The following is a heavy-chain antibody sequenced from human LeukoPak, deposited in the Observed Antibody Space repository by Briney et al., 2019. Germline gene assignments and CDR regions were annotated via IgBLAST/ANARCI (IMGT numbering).Heavy chain of an antibody. J-gene: IGHJ4*02. Sequence: GASVEVSCKASGYTFTGYYMHWVRQAPGQGLEWMGWINPNSGGTNYAQKFQGRVTMTRDTSISTAYMELSRLRSDDTAVYYCAREPRWRDFLRCHLYDYWGQGTLVTVSS. CDR2: INPNSGGT. CDR1: GYTFTGYY. CDR3: AREPRWRDFLRCHLYDY. V-gene: IGHV1-2*02. D-gene: IGHD4-23*01.